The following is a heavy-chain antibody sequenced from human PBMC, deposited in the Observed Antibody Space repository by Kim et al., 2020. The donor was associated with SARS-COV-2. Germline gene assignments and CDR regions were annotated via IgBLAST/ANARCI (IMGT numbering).Heavy chain of an antibody. CDR3: ARLSGSGIVLMVYADY. V-gene: IGHV5-51*01. CDR2: IYPGDSDT. D-gene: IGHD2-8*01. CDR1: GYSFTSYW. Sequence: GESLKISCKGSGYSFTSYWIGWVRQMPGKGLEWMGIIYPGDSDTRYSPSFQGQVTISADKSISTAYLQWSSLKASDTAMYYCARLSGSGIVLMVYADYWGQGTLVTVSS. J-gene: IGHJ4*02.